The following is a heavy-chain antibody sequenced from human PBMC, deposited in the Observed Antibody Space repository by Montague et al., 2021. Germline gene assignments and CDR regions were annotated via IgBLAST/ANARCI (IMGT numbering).Heavy chain of an antibody. D-gene: IGHD3-3*01. V-gene: IGHV3-9*01. CDR2: INGNSINI. CDR3: VKDTRDYYPDF. J-gene: IGHJ4*02. Sequence: SLRLSCAASGFIFNNYVMNWVRQAPGKGLEWVSGINGNSINIDYADSVKGRFTISRDNAKNSLYLQMNSLRAEDTAFYCCVKDTRDYYPDFWGQGILVTVSS. CDR1: GFIFNNYV.